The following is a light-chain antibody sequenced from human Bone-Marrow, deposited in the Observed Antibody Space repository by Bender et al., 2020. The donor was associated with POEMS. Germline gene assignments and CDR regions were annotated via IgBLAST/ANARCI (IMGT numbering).Light chain of an antibody. Sequence: QPALTQPASVSGSPGQSITISCTGSSNDVGRFNFVSWYQQHPGKAPKLMIYEGSKRPSGVSNRISGSKSGNTASLTISGLQAEDEADYFCGSFTGTGTLVVFGGGTKLTVL. CDR3: GSFTGTGTLVV. CDR2: EGS. CDR1: SNDVGRFNF. V-gene: IGLV2-14*02. J-gene: IGLJ2*01.